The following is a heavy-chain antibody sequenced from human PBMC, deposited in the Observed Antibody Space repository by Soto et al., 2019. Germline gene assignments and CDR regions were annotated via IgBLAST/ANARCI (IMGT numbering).Heavy chain of an antibody. Sequence: QVQLVQSGAEVKKPGSSVKVSCKASGGTFSSYAISWVRQAPGQGLEWMGGIIPIFGTANYAQKFQGRVTITGDESTSTAEMEVSILRSEETAVYYCACHVPAAGYYYGMDFWGPGTTVTVSS. CDR3: ACHVPAAGYYYGMDF. V-gene: IGHV1-69*12. CDR1: GGTFSSYA. J-gene: IGHJ6*02. CDR2: IIPIFGTA. D-gene: IGHD2-2*01.